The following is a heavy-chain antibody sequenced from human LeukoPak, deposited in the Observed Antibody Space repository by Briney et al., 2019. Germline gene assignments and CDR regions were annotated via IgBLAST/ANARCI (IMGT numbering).Heavy chain of an antibody. CDR3: VRGDETVYFDY. CDR1: GFTFRSNA. Sequence: GGSLRLSCAASGFTFRSNAMHWVRQAPGKGLEWVADVSYDGSKKYYADSVKGRFTISRDNSKNTLYLQMNSLRAEDTAVYYCVRGDETVYFDYWGQGTRVTVSS. J-gene: IGHJ4*02. D-gene: IGHD1-1*01. V-gene: IGHV3-30*01. CDR2: VSYDGSKK.